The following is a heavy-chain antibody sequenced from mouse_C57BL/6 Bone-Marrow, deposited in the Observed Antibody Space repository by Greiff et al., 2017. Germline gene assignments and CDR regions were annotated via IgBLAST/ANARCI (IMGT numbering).Heavy chain of an antibody. CDR3: TREGIIAWFAY. J-gene: IGHJ3*01. CDR2: ISSGGDYI. Sequence: EVKLVESGEGLVKPGGSLKLSCAASGFTFNSYAMSWVRQTPEKRLEWVAYISSGGDYIYYADTVKGRFTISRDNARNTLYLQMSSLKSEDTAMYYCTREGIIAWFAYWGQGTLVTVSA. CDR1: GFTFNSYA. V-gene: IGHV5-9-1*02.